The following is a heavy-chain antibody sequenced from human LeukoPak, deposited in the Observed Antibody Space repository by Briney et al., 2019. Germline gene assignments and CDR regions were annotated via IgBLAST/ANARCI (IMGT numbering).Heavy chain of an antibody. V-gene: IGHV1-46*01. Sequence: ASVRVSCKASGYTFTNYYMHWVRQAPGQGLERMGIINPSGGSTSYAQKFQGRVSMTRDTSTSTVYMELSSLRSEDTAVYYCARGLITGTTSGMDVWGKGTTVTVSS. D-gene: IGHD1-20*01. CDR3: ARGLITGTTSGMDV. CDR1: GYTFTNYY. CDR2: INPSGGST. J-gene: IGHJ6*04.